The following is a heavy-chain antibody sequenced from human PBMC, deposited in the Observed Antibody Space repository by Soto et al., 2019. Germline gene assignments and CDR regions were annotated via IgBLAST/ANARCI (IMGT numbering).Heavy chain of an antibody. J-gene: IGHJ5*02. CDR1: GGSISSSSYY. D-gene: IGHD2-8*01. CDR2: IYYSGST. CDR3: ARVLAPKGIFYWFDP. V-gene: IGHV4-39*01. Sequence: SETLSLTCTVSGGSISSSSYYWGWIRQPPGKGLEWIGSIYYSGSTYYNPSLKSRVTISVDTSKNQFSLKLSSVTAADTAVYYCARVLAPKGIFYWFDPWGQGTLVTVSS.